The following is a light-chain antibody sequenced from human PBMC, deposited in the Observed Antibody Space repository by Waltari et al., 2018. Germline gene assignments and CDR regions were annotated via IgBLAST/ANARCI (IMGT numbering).Light chain of an antibody. CDR2: WAS. J-gene: IGKJ2*01. Sequence: DIVLTPSPDSLAVSLGDRATLNCKTTQSVLYSSNNKIYIGWYQQKPGQPPKLLSYWASTREFGVHNRLSGSGSGTDFTLTISSLQAEDVAVYFCHQYYADPFTFGQGTKLEIK. CDR1: QSVLYSSNNKIY. V-gene: IGKV4-1*01. CDR3: HQYYADPFT.